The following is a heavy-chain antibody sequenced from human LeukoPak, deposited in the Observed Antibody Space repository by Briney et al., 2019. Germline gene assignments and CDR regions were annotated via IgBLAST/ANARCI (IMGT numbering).Heavy chain of an antibody. CDR2: IYYSGST. CDR1: GGSISSGDYY. J-gene: IGHJ4*02. D-gene: IGHD3-16*02. V-gene: IGHV4-30-4*01. Sequence: PSETLSLTCTVSGGSISSGDYYWSWIRQPPGKGLEWIGYIYYSGSTYYNPSLKSRVTISVDTSKNQFSLKLSSVTAADTAVYYCARGPAPSYYDYVWGSYRRYYFDYWGQGTLVTVSS. CDR3: ARGPAPSYYDYVWGSYRRYYFDY.